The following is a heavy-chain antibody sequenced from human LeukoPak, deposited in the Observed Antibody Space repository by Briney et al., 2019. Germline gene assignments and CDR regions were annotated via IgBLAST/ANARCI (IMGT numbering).Heavy chain of an antibody. CDR3: VESTGWYHGFDV. V-gene: IGHV4-39*01. D-gene: IGHD6-19*01. Sequence: SETLSLTCTVFGGSISNPDYYWGWIRQPSGKGLEWIGSASYRGSPYYNPSLMSRVTMSVDTSKSQFSLELRSASAADTAVYYCVESTGWYHGFDVWGPGTRVAVSS. CDR2: ASYRGSP. J-gene: IGHJ3*01. CDR1: GGSISNPDYY.